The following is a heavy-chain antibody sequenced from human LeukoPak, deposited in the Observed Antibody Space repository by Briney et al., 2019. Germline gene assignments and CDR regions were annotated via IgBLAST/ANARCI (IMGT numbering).Heavy chain of an antibody. CDR3: ARQYRYYGGTPWY. CDR1: GYSISSGYY. CDR2: IYHSGST. J-gene: IGHJ4*02. D-gene: IGHD4-23*01. Sequence: SETLSLTCAVSGYSISSGYYWGWIRQPPGKGLEWIGSIYHSGSTYYNPSLKSRVTISVDTFKNQFSLKLSSVTAADTAVYYCARQYRYYGGTPWYWGQGTLVTVSS. V-gene: IGHV4-38-2*01.